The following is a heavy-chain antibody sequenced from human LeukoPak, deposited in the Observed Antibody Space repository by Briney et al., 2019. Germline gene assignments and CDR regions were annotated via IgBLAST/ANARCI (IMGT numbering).Heavy chain of an antibody. D-gene: IGHD3-9*01. V-gene: IGHV3-23*01. Sequence: GGTLRLSCAASGFTFNTYGMTWVRQAPGKGLEWVSAITSSGGSTYYGDSVKGRFTISRDNSRNTLYLQMNSLRVDDTAVYYCAKQGRDWLRDYYYYMDVWGKGTTVTISS. CDR1: GFTFNTYG. CDR3: AKQGRDWLRDYYYYMDV. CDR2: ITSSGGST. J-gene: IGHJ6*03.